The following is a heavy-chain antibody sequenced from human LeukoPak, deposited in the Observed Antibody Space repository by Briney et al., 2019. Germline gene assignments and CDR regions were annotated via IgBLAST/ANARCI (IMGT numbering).Heavy chain of an antibody. CDR3: ARGGAYYYDSSGYYYD. V-gene: IGHV3-33*01. J-gene: IGHJ4*02. CDR2: RWYDGINK. Sequence: GRSLRLSCAASGFTFSSYGMHWVRQAPGKGREWVAVRWYDGINKYYADSVKGRLTISRDNSKNTLYLQMNSLRAEDAAMYYCARGGAYYYDSSGYYYDWGQGTLVTVSS. D-gene: IGHD3-22*01. CDR1: GFTFSSYG.